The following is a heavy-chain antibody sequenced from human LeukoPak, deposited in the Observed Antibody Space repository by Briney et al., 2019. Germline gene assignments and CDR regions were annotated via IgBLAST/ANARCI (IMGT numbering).Heavy chain of an antibody. D-gene: IGHD3-10*01. J-gene: IGHJ4*02. CDR2: IYPGESDT. Sequence: GESLEISWQGSGYSFTSYWIGWVRQMPGEGLEGMGVIYPGESDTRYSPPFQGQVTISADRSINNAYLQWSSLKASDTAMYYCASRSSHGGYYYLDYWGQGTLVTVSS. V-gene: IGHV5-51*01. CDR3: ASRSSHGGYYYLDY. CDR1: GYSFTSYW.